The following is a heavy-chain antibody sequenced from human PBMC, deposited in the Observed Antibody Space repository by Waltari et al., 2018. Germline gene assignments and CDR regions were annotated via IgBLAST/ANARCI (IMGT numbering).Heavy chain of an antibody. V-gene: IGHV3-66*02. J-gene: IGHJ4*02. CDR3: ARDPPGVAAAGPGRG. CDR2: IYSSGST. CDR1: GITGGNSY. Sequence: EVQLVESGGGLVQQGGSLRLSCAAAGITGGNSYMSWVRQAPGKGLELISLIYSSGSTYYADSVKGRFTISRDNSKNTLYLQMNSLRSEDTAVYFCARDPPGVAAAGPGRGWGQGTLVTVSS. D-gene: IGHD6-25*01.